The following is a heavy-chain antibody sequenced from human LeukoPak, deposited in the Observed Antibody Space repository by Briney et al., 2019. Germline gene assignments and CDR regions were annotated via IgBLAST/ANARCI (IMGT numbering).Heavy chain of an antibody. CDR2: INWNGGST. Sequence: GGSLRLSCAASGFTFDDYGMSWVRQAPGKGLEWVSGINWNGGSTGYADSVKGRFTISRDNAKNSLYLQMNSLRAENTALYYCARAPADSSGYYYSFDYWGQGTLVTVAS. V-gene: IGHV3-20*04. D-gene: IGHD3-22*01. CDR3: ARAPADSSGYYYSFDY. J-gene: IGHJ4*02. CDR1: GFTFDDYG.